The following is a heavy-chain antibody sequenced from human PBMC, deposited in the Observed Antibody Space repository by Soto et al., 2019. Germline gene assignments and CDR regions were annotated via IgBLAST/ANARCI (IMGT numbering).Heavy chain of an antibody. V-gene: IGHV3-33*08. Sequence: HPGGSLRLSCAASGFTVSSIYMNWVRQAPGKGLEWVAIIWFDGIKEFYADSVRGRFTISIDTSKSTVFLQMNNVRAEDKALYYCKRANFDAWGQGTPVTVSS. CDR2: IWFDGIKE. CDR1: GFTVSSIY. J-gene: IGHJ5*01. CDR3: KRANFDA.